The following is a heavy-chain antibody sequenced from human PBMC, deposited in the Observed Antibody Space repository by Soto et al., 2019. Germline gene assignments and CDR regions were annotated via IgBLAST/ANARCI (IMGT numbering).Heavy chain of an antibody. V-gene: IGHV1-3*01. CDR2: INAGNGNT. CDR3: SRDIRYSSSWYGAMGY. D-gene: IGHD6-13*01. Sequence: QVQLVQSGAEVKKPGASVKVSCKASGYTFTSYVMHWVRQAPGQRLEWMGWINAGNGNTKYSQKFQGRVTITRDTSASTAYMELSSLRSEDTAVSYCSRDIRYSSSWYGAMGYWGQGTLVTVSS. J-gene: IGHJ4*02. CDR1: GYTFTSYV.